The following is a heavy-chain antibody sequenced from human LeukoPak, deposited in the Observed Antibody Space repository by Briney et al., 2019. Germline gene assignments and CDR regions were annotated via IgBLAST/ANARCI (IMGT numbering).Heavy chain of an antibody. CDR2: ISGGSGST. V-gene: IGHV3-23*01. CDR3: AKGPAADWGDY. CDR1: GFTFSYYA. Sequence: GGSLRLSCAASGFTFSYYAMSWVRQAPGKGLERVSGISGGSGSTYYADSVKGRFTISRDNSKNTLYLQMNSLRAEDTAVYYCAKGPAADWGDYWGQGTLVTVSS. J-gene: IGHJ4*02. D-gene: IGHD6-13*01.